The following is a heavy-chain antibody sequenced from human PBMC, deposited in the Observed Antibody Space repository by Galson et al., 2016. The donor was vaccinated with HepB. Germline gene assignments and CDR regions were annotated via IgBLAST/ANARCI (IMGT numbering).Heavy chain of an antibody. CDR2: IHYSGNT. V-gene: IGHV4-39*07. CDR1: GGSIDRSDFY. CDR3: ARDHAYAWGQVGH. D-gene: IGHD3-16*01. J-gene: IGHJ4*02. Sequence: APLSLTCTVSGGSIDRSDFYWGWIRQPPGKGLEWIGSIHYSGNTYYSPSLKGRVTISVDTSKNQFSLRLRSLTAADTAVYYCARDHAYAWGQVGHWGQGTVASVSS.